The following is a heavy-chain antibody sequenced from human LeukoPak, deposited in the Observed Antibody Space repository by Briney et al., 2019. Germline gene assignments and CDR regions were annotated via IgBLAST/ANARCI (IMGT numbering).Heavy chain of an antibody. D-gene: IGHD2-15*01. Sequence: GGSLRLSCAASGFTFSSYAMSWVRQAPGKGLEWVSAISGSGGSTYYADSVKGRFTISRDNSKNTLYLQMNSLGAEDTAVYYCAKSGIVVVVAAVFANYWGQGTLVTVSS. CDR1: GFTFSSYA. J-gene: IGHJ4*02. V-gene: IGHV3-23*01. CDR3: AKSGIVVVVAAVFANY. CDR2: ISGSGGST.